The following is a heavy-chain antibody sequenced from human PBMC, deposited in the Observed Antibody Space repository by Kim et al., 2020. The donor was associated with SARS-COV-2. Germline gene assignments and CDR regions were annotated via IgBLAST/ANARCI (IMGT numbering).Heavy chain of an antibody. CDR3: TKHGSSSCYGRYDY. D-gene: IGHD2-2*01. CDR1: GFTFSNYA. V-gene: IGHV3-23*01. J-gene: IGHJ4*02. Sequence: GGSLRLSCAASGFTFSNYAMSWVRQAPGKGLEWVSAICGSGTGTYCADSVKGRFTISRDNSKNTLYLQMNTLRAEDTAVYYCTKHGSSSCYGRYDYWGQGALVTVSS. CDR2: ICGSGTGT.